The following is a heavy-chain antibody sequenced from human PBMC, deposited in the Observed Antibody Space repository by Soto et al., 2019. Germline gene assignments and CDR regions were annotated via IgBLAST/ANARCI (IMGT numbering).Heavy chain of an antibody. CDR2: IHTGNGAT. CDR3: TRAQGRGAAAFDYFDP. D-gene: IGHD3-9*01. Sequence: QVQLVQSGAEVKKPGASVKVSCKASGYTFTSYTMYWVRQAPGQRLEWIGWIHTGNGATKYSQKFQGRVPITRDTSASTADMELSRLTYEDTAVYYCTRAQGRGAAAFDYFDPWGQGTLVTVSS. J-gene: IGHJ5*02. V-gene: IGHV1-3*04. CDR1: GYTFTSYT.